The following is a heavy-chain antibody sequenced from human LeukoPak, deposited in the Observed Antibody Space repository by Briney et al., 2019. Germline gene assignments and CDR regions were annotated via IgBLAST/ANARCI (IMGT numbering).Heavy chain of an antibody. CDR3: ARANLPEYYMDV. D-gene: IGHD2-2*01. J-gene: IGHJ6*03. CDR1: GYSFTTYC. CDR2: IYPGDSDT. Sequence: GASLKISCKGSGYSFTTYCIGWVRQMPGKGLEWMGLIYPGDSDTRYSPSFQGQVTISADKSISTAYLQWSSLKASDTAMYYCARANLPEYYMDVWGKGTTVTVSS. V-gene: IGHV5-51*01.